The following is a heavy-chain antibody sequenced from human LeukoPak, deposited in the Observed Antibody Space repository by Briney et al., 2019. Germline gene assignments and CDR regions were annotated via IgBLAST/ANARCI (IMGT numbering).Heavy chain of an antibody. V-gene: IGHV4-4*07. Sequence: SETLSLTCTVSGGSISSYYWSCIRQPAGKGLEWIGRIYTSGSTNYNPSLKSRVTISVDKSKNQFSLKLSSVTAADTAVYYCAREGSSGWTPFDYWGQGTLVTVSS. CDR1: GGSISSYY. CDR2: IYTSGST. J-gene: IGHJ4*02. CDR3: AREGSSGWTPFDY. D-gene: IGHD6-19*01.